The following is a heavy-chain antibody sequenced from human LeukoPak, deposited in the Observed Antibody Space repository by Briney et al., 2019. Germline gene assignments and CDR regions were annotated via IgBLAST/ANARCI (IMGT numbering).Heavy chain of an antibody. D-gene: IGHD1-14*01. J-gene: IGHJ4*02. Sequence: GGSLRLSCATAAFTFGSYAMTWDRPAPGKGLGWVSSIPSSGAYTFYAGSVKGPFSMSRGNSKKPMLLQMNRLRVDGSCMYSCASMFSSMGYNDASHVTYFDSWGRGALLTVSS. CDR3: ASMFSSMGYNDASHVTYFDS. V-gene: IGHV3-23*01. CDR2: IPSSGAYT. CDR1: AFTFGSYA.